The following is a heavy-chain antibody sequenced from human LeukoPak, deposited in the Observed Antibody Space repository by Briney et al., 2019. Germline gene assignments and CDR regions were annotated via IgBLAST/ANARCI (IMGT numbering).Heavy chain of an antibody. V-gene: IGHV1-2*04. D-gene: IGHD2-15*01. CDR2: INPNSGGT. Sequence: ASVKVSCKASGYTFTGHYMHWVRQAPGQGLEWMGWINPNSGGTNYAQKFQGWVTMIRDTSISTTYLGLSRLRYDDTAVYYCAREYSSSWFDSWGQGTLVTVSS. CDR1: GYTFTGHY. J-gene: IGHJ5*01. CDR3: AREYSSSWFDS.